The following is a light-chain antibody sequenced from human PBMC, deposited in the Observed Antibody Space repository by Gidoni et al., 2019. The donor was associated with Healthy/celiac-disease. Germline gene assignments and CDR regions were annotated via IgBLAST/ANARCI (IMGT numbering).Light chain of an antibody. CDR2: WAS. Sequence: DIVITQSPDPLAVSLGERATINSKSSQSVLYSSNNQNYLAWYQQKPGQAPKLLIYWASTRESGVPDRFSGSGSGTDFTLTISSLQAEDVAVYYCQQYYSTPLTFGGXTKVEIK. CDR3: QQYYSTPLT. V-gene: IGKV4-1*01. CDR1: QSVLYSSNNQNY. J-gene: IGKJ4*01.